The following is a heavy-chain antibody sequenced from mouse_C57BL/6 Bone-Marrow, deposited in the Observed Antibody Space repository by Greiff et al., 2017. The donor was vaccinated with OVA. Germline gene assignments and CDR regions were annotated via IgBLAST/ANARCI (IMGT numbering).Heavy chain of an antibody. D-gene: IGHD1-1*01. CDR2: IYPRSGNT. V-gene: IGHV1-81*01. Sequence: LQESGAELARPGASVKLSCKASGYTFTSYGISWVKQRTGQGLEWIGEIYPRSGNTYYNEKFKGKATLTADKSSSTAYMELRSLTSEDSAVYFCARGGITTVVAPHWYFDVWGTGTTVTVSS. CDR3: ARGGITTVVAPHWYFDV. J-gene: IGHJ1*03. CDR1: GYTFTSYG.